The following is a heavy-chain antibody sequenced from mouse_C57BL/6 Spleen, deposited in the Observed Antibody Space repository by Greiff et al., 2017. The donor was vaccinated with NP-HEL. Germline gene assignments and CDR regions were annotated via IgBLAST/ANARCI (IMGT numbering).Heavy chain of an antibody. CDR2: ISSGSSTI. D-gene: IGHD2-10*02. J-gene: IGHJ2*01. V-gene: IGHV5-17*01. CDR1: GFTFSDYG. Sequence: EVQLVESGGGLVKPGGSLKLSCAASGFTFSDYGMHWVRQAPEKGLEWVAYISSGSSTIYYADTVKGRFTIARDNAKNTLFLQMTSLRSEDTAMYYCARPRYGNFNFDYWGQGTTLTVSS. CDR3: ARPRYGNFNFDY.